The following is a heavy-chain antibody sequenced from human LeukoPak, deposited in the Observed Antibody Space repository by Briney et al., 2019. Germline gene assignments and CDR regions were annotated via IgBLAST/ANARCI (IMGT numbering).Heavy chain of an antibody. CDR3: ARGYFDWLSFDY. J-gene: IGHJ4*02. CDR2: IHYSGNN. V-gene: IGHV4-59*01. CDR1: GGSISTYW. D-gene: IGHD3-9*01. Sequence: PSETLSLTCTVSGGSISTYWWTWIRQPLGKGLEWLGYIHYSGNNNYNPSLKSRLTMSVDTSKNHFSLNLNSVTAADTAVYYCARGYFDWLSFDYWGQGVLVAVSS.